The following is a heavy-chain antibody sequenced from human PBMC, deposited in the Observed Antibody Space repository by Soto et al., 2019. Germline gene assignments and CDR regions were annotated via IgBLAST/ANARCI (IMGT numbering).Heavy chain of an antibody. V-gene: IGHV3-33*01. CDR2: IWYDGSNK. CDR3: ARDKPPSSIPPDWFDP. J-gene: IGHJ5*02. Sequence: QVQLVESGGGVVQPGRSLRLSCAASGFIFSTYGMHWVRQAPGKGLEWVAVIWYDGSNKYYADSVKGRFTISRDNSKNTLYLQMNSLRAEDTAVYYCARDKPPSSIPPDWFDPWGQGTLVTVSS. CDR1: GFIFSTYG. D-gene: IGHD2-2*01.